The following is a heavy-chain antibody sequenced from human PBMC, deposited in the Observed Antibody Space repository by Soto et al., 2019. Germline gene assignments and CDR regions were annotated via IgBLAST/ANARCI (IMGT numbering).Heavy chain of an antibody. CDR1: GGSISSYY. CDR2: IYYSGST. V-gene: IGHV4-59*08. J-gene: IGHJ6*03. D-gene: IGHD6-13*01. Sequence: SETLSLTCTVSGGSISSYYWSWIRQPPGKGLEWIGYIYYSGSTNYNPPLKSRVTISVDTSKNQFSLKLSSVTAADTALYYCATYSSSWTRDHYYMDVWGKGTTVTVSS. CDR3: ATYSSSWTRDHYYMDV.